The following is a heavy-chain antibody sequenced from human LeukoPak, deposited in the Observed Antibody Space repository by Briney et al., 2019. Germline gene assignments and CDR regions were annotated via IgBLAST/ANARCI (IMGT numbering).Heavy chain of an antibody. J-gene: IGHJ6*02. CDR3: AKDMDYGSGTIEVMDV. CDR2: IGWNSGFI. CDR1: GFTFDDYA. V-gene: IGHV3-9*01. Sequence: PGRSLRLSCVASGFTFDDYAMHWVRQAPGKGLEWVSGIGWNSGFIGYADSVKGRFTISRDNAKNSLYLQMNSLRAEDTALYYCAKDMDYGSGTIEVMDVWGQGTTVTVSS. D-gene: IGHD3-10*01.